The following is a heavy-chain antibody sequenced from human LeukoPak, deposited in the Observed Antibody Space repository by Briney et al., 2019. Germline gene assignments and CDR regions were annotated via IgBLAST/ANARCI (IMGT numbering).Heavy chain of an antibody. J-gene: IGHJ4*02. D-gene: IGHD5-18*01. CDR1: GFTFSSYG. CDR3: ARDHVDTAMVRSY. Sequence: PGGSLRLSCAASGFTFSSYGMNWVRQAPGKGLEWVSSISSSSSYIYYADSVKGRFTISRDNAKNSLYLQMNSLRAEDTAVYYCARDHVDTAMVRSYWGQGTLVTVSS. V-gene: IGHV3-21*01. CDR2: ISSSSSYI.